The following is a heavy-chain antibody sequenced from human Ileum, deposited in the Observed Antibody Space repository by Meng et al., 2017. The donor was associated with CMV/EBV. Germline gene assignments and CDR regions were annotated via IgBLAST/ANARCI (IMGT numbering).Heavy chain of an antibody. V-gene: IGHV3-7*01. D-gene: IGHD6-6*01. CDR3: VRGVYAFDY. Sequence: GGSLRLSCAASGFKFNTYWMTWVRQAPGKGLEWVAYMKEDGSEIYYVDSVKGRFTISRDNAENSVYLQMTSLRAEDTAVYYCVRGVYAFDYWGQGTLVTVSS. J-gene: IGHJ4*02. CDR2: MKEDGSEI. CDR1: GFKFNTYW.